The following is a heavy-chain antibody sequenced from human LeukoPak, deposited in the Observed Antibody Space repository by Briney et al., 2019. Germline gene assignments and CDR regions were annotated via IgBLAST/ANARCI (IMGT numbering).Heavy chain of an antibody. CDR2: LDPGDSDT. CDR3: AARPYYDILTGPQFDY. Sequence: ESLKIYCNGSGYSRPSYWLGWVRQMPGKGLEWMGQLDPGDSDTRYSTSSQGQVTIAAVKSISTAYLQWSSLKASDTAMYYCAARPYYDILTGPQFDYWGQGTLVTVSS. V-gene: IGHV5-51*01. CDR1: GYSRPSYW. J-gene: IGHJ4*02. D-gene: IGHD3-9*01.